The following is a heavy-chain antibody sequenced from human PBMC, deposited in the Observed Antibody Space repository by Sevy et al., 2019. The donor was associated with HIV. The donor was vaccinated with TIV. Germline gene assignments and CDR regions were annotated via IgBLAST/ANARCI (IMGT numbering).Heavy chain of an antibody. V-gene: IGHV3-9*03. CDR1: GFTFEDYA. Sequence: GGSLRLSCAASGFTFEDYAMHWVRQAPGKGLEWVSGITWDSGSIDYADSVKGRFTVSRDNAKSSLYLQMNSLRDEDMALYYCAKDSRYRGSSSPIFGVVLSNFDYWGQRTLVTVSS. CDR3: AKDSRYRGSSSPIFGVVLSNFDY. D-gene: IGHD3-3*01. CDR2: ITWDSGSI. J-gene: IGHJ4*02.